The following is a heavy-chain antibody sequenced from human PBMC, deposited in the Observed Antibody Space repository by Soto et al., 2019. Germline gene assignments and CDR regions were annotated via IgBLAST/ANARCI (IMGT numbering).Heavy chain of an antibody. V-gene: IGHV4-61*01. J-gene: IGHJ4*02. D-gene: IGHD6-13*01. CDR2: IYYSGST. CDR1: GGSVSSLSYY. CDR3: SSTGYSSSWYCGAFDY. Sequence: SETLSLPCTVSGGSVSSLSYYLSWIRQPPGKGLEWIGYIYYSGSTNYNPSLKSRFTISVDTSKNQFSLKLSSVTAADTAVYYCSSTGYSSSWYCGAFDYWGQGTLVTVSS.